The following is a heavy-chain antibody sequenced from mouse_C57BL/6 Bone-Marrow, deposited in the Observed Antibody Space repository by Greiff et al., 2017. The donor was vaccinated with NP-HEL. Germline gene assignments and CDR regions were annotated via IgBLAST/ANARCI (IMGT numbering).Heavy chain of an antibody. V-gene: IGHV5-4*03. CDR1: GFTFSRSA. J-gene: IGHJ4*01. Sequence: EVKLVESGFFFLQPGGSLKLSCAASGFTFSRSALSFVRPTPDQRLSCFSPLSSCVSYTYYPDNVKGRFTISRDNAKNNLYLQMSHLKSEDTAMYYCARATNWFYAMDYWGQGTSVTVSS. D-gene: IGHD4-1*01. CDR3: ARATNWFYAMDY. CDR2: LSSCVSYT.